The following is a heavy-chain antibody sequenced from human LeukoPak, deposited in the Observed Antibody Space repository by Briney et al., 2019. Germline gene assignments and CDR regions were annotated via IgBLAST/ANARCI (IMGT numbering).Heavy chain of an antibody. V-gene: IGHV4-30-4*08. J-gene: IGHJ5*02. CDR2: IYYSGST. Sequence: SETLSLTCTVSGGSISSGDYYWSWIRQPPGKGLEWIGYIYYSGSTCYNPSLKSRVTISVDTSKNQFSLKLSSVTAADTAVYYCAREQGIVETQLRWFDPWGQGTLVTVSS. CDR3: AREQGIVETQLRWFDP. D-gene: IGHD2-15*01. CDR1: GGSISSGDYY.